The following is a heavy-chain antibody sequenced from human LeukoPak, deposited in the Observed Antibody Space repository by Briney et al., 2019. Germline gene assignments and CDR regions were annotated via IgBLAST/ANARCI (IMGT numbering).Heavy chain of an antibody. J-gene: IGHJ1*01. D-gene: IGHD6-13*01. CDR3: AGETLAPSGVKYFHH. Sequence: SVKVSCKASGGTVSRYGINWVRQAPGQGLEWMGRLIPTFGSTNYAQKFQGRVTITTDESTTTAYMEVSSLTSEDTAVYYCAGETLAPSGVKYFHHWGQGTLVTVSS. V-gene: IGHV1-69*05. CDR1: GGTVSRYG. CDR2: LIPTFGST.